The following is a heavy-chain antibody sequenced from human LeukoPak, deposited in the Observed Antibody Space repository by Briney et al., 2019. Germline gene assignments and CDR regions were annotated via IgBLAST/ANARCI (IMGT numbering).Heavy chain of an antibody. J-gene: IGHJ4*02. V-gene: IGHV3-66*01. CDR2: IYSGGAT. D-gene: IGHD6-6*01. Sequence: GGSLRLSCAASGFTVSNNYMRWVRQAPGKGLEWVSLIYSGGATLYADAVKGRFTISRDGSKNTLYLQMNSLRAEDTAVYYCARDPPAVAANTYGWGQGTLVTVSS. CDR1: GFTVSNNY. CDR3: ARDPPAVAANTYG.